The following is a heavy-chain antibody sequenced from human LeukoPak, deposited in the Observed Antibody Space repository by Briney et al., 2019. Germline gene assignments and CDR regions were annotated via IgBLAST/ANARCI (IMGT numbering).Heavy chain of an antibody. Sequence: SETLSLTCAVDGGSLSGYFWSWIRQPPGKGLEWIGSIYYSGSTYYNPSLKSRVTISVDTSKNQFSLKLSSVTAADTAVYYCASSSYYYDSSGYPLGYWGQGTLVTVSS. D-gene: IGHD3-22*01. CDR2: IYYSGST. V-gene: IGHV4-34*01. J-gene: IGHJ4*02. CDR3: ASSSYYYDSSGYPLGY. CDR1: GGSLSGYF.